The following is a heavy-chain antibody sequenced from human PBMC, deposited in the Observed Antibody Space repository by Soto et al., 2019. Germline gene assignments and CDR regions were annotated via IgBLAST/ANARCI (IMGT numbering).Heavy chain of an antibody. CDR3: ARDRARVVVPAAPPDY. V-gene: IGHV1-18*01. D-gene: IGHD2-2*01. J-gene: IGHJ4*02. CDR1: GYTFTSYG. Sequence: QVQLVQSGAEVKKPGASVKVSCKASGYTFTSYGISWVRQAPGQGLEWMGWISAYNGNTNYAQKLQGRGTMTTDTSTSSAYMEVRSLRSDDTAVYYCARDRARVVVPAAPPDYWGQGTLVTVSS. CDR2: ISAYNGNT.